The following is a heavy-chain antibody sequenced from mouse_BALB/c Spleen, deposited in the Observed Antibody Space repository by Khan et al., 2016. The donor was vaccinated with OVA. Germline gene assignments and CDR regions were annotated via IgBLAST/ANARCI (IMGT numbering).Heavy chain of an antibody. J-gene: IGHJ4*01. Sequence: EVELVESGGDLVKPGGSLKLSCAASGFTFSSYGMSWVRQTPDKRLEWVAAISSGGSYTYYPDSLKGRFTISRDNAKNTLYLQMSSLKSEDTAMXECARQPGYYEGSAMDYWGQGTSVTVSS. CDR3: ARQPGYYEGSAMDY. CDR1: GFTFSSYG. V-gene: IGHV5-6*01. D-gene: IGHD2-3*01. CDR2: ISSGGSYT.